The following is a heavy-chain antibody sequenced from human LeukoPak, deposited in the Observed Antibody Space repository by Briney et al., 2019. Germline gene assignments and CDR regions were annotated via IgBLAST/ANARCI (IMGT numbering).Heavy chain of an antibody. Sequence: PSETLSLTCAVSGGSISSGGYSWSWIRQPPGKGLEWIGYIYHSGSTYYNPSLKSRVTISVDRSKNQFSLKLSSVTAADTAVYYCARGPSIAAAGLPAGDYWGQGTLVTASS. CDR3: ARGPSIAAAGLPAGDY. V-gene: IGHV4-30-2*01. J-gene: IGHJ4*02. CDR1: GGSISSGGYS. CDR2: IYHSGST. D-gene: IGHD6-13*01.